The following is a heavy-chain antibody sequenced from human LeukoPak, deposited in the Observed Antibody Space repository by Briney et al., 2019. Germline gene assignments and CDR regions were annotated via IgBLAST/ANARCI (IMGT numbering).Heavy chain of an antibody. J-gene: IGHJ3*02. Sequence: GGSLRLSCAASGFTFSSYGMHWVRQAPGKGLEWVAVIWYDGTNTYYADSVKGRFTISRDNSKNTLYLQMNSLRAEDTAVYYCARDFCSGGSCYPVAFDIWGQGTMVTVSS. CDR3: ARDFCSGGSCYPVAFDI. D-gene: IGHD2-15*01. CDR1: GFTFSSYG. CDR2: IWYDGTNT. V-gene: IGHV3-33*01.